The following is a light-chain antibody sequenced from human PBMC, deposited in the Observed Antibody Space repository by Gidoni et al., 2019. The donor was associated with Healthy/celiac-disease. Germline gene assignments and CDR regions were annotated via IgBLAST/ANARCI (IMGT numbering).Light chain of an antibody. CDR2: DDS. CDR3: QVWDSSSDHVV. V-gene: IGLV3-21*03. J-gene: IGLJ2*01. CDR1: NIGSKS. Sequence: SYVLTQPSSVAVAPGKTARITCGGNNIGSKSVHWYQQKQGQAPVLVVYDDSDRPSGIPERFSGSNSGNTATLTISRVEAGDEADYYCQVWDSSSDHVVFGGGTKLTVL.